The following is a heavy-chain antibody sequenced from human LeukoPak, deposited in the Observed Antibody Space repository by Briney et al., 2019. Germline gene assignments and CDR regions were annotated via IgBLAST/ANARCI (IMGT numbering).Heavy chain of an antibody. CDR1: GFTFSRYA. CDR3: AKDPSNYYDTSGFYNYFDY. J-gene: IGHJ4*02. D-gene: IGHD3-22*01. V-gene: IGHV3-23*01. Sequence: AGGSLRLSCAASGFTFSRYAMSWVRQTPGKGLEWVSAISGSGTSTYSADSVKGRFTISRDNSRDTLCLQMNSLRAEDTAVYFCAKDPSNYYDTSGFYNYFDYWGRGTVVTVSS. CDR2: ISGSGTST.